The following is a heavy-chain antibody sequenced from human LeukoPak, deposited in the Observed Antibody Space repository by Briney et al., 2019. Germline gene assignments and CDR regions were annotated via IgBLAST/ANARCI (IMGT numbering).Heavy chain of an antibody. V-gene: IGHV4-34*01. CDR3: ARDYYDSSGRDAFDI. D-gene: IGHD3-22*01. CDR2: INHSGST. Sequence: SETLSLTCAVYGGSFSGYYWSWIRQPPGKGLEWIGEINHSGSTNYNPSLKSRVNISVDTSKNQFSLKLSSVTAADTAVYYCARDYYDSSGRDAFDIWGQGTMVTVSS. J-gene: IGHJ3*02. CDR1: GGSFSGYY.